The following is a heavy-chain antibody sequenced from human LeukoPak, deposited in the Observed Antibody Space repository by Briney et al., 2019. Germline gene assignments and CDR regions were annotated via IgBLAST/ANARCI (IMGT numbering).Heavy chain of an antibody. Sequence: SETLSLTCAVYGGSFSGYYWSRIRQPPGKGLEWIGEINHSGSTNYNPSLKSRVTISVDTSKNQFSLKLSSVTAADTAVYYCARGLGGYCSGGSCYSSRVIDYWGQGTLVTVSS. CDR2: INHSGST. CDR3: ARGLGGYCSGGSCYSSRVIDY. V-gene: IGHV4-34*01. D-gene: IGHD2-15*01. CDR1: GGSFSGYY. J-gene: IGHJ4*02.